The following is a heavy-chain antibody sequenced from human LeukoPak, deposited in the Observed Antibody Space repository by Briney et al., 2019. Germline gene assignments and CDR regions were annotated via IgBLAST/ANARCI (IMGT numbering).Heavy chain of an antibody. Sequence: GGSLRLSCAASGFTFSSYSMNWVRQAPGKGLEWVSYISSSSSTIYYADSVKGRFTISRDNAKNSLYLQMNSLTDEDTAVYYCARGPTWIQLWFITWGQGTLVTVSS. J-gene: IGHJ5*02. D-gene: IGHD5-18*01. CDR3: ARGPTWIQLWFIT. CDR2: ISSSSSTI. V-gene: IGHV3-48*02. CDR1: GFTFSSYS.